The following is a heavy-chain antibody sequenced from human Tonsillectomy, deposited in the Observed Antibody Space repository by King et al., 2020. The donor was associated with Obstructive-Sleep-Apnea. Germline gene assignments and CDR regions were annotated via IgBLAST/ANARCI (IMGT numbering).Heavy chain of an antibody. CDR1: GYIFTYFA. CDR3: ARPRPIGQGSYYFYGLDV. CDR2: INTNTGNP. J-gene: IGHJ6*02. V-gene: IGHV7-4-1*02. Sequence: QLVQSGSELRKPGASVKVSCTASGYIFTYFAINWVRQAPGQGLEWMGWINTNTGNPTYGQVFTGRFVFSLDTSVRTAYVHISNLEADDTAVYYCARPRPIGQGSYYFYGLDVWGQGTTVTVSS.